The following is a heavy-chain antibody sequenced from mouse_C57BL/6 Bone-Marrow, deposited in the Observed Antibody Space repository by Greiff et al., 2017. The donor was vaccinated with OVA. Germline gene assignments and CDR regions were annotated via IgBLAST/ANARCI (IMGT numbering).Heavy chain of an antibody. CDR3: ARRGSSSWFAY. CDR1: GYTFTSYW. D-gene: IGHD1-1*01. V-gene: IGHV1-55*01. Sequence: VQLQQSGAELVKPGASVKMSCKASGYTFTSYWITRVKQRPGQGLEWIGDIYPGSGSTNYNEKFKSKATLTVDTSSSTAYMQLSSLTSEDSAVYYCARRGSSSWFAYWGQGTLVTVSA. J-gene: IGHJ3*01. CDR2: IYPGSGST.